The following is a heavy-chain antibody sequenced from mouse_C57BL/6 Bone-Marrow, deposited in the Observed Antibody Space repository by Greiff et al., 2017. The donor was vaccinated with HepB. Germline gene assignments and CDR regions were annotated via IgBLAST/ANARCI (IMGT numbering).Heavy chain of an antibody. CDR2: INPNNGGT. J-gene: IGHJ3*01. Sequence: VQLQQSGPELVKPGASVKIPCKASGYTFTDYNMDWVKQSHGKSLEWIGDINPNNGGTIYNQKFKGKATLTVDKSSSTAYMELRSLTSEDTAVYYCATGSSYAWFAYWGQGTLVTVSA. CDR1: GYTFTDYN. CDR3: ATGSSYAWFAY. V-gene: IGHV1-18*01. D-gene: IGHD1-1*01.